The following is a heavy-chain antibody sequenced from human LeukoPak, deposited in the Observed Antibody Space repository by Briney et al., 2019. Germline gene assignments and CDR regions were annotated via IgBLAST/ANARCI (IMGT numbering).Heavy chain of an antibody. CDR3: ARANNFYDFWSGYYFDY. CDR1: GFTFSSYS. J-gene: IGHJ4*02. Sequence: GSLRLSCAASGFTFSSYSMSWIRQPPGKGLEWIGYIYYSGSTNYNPSLKSRVTISVDTSKNQFSLKLSSVTAADTAVYYCARANNFYDFWSGYYFDYWGQGTLVTVSS. D-gene: IGHD3-3*01. CDR2: IYYSGST. V-gene: IGHV4-59*01.